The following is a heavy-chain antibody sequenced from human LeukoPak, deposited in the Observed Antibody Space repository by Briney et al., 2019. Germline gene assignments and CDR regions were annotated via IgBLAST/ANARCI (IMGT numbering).Heavy chain of an antibody. D-gene: IGHD3-3*01. CDR3: VHQYDFWSGYKT. CDR1: GFTVSSKY. CDR2: IYSGGST. J-gene: IGHJ5*02. Sequence: GGSLRLSCAASGFTVSSKYMSWVRQAPGKGLEWVAVIYSGGSTYYADSVKGRFTTSRDNSKNTLYLQMNSLRAEDTAVYYCVHQYDFWSGYKTWGQGTLVTVSS. V-gene: IGHV3-53*01.